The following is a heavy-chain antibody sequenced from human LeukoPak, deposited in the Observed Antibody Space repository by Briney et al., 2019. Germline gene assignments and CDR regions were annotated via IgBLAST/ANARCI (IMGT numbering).Heavy chain of an antibody. CDR2: IYTSGST. D-gene: IGHD5-18*01. Sequence: PSQTLSLTCTVSGGSISSGSYYWSWIRQPAGKGLEWIGRIYTSGSTNYNPSLKSRVTISVDTSKNQFSLKLSSVTAADTAVYYCARGPDYSYGYGYFDYWGQGTLVTVSS. CDR1: GGSISSGSYY. V-gene: IGHV4-61*02. CDR3: ARGPDYSYGYGYFDY. J-gene: IGHJ4*02.